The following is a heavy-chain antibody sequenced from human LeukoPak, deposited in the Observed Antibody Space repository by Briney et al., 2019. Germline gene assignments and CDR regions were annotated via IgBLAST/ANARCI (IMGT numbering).Heavy chain of an antibody. CDR1: GYTLTELS. CDR2: FDPEDGET. Sequence: ASVKVSCKVSGYTLTELSMHWVRQAPGKGLEWMGGFDPEDGETIYAQKFQGRVTMTEDTSTDTAYMELSSLRSEDTAVYYCARSYCSSATCYEVYHFDYWGQGTLVTVSS. CDR3: ARSYCSSATCYEVYHFDY. D-gene: IGHD2-2*01. V-gene: IGHV1-24*01. J-gene: IGHJ4*02.